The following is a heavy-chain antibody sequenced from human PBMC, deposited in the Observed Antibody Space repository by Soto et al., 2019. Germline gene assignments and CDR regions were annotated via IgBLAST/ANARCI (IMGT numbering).Heavy chain of an antibody. CDR1: GYTFTSYT. Sequence: QVQLVQSGAEVKKPGASVKVSCKASGYTFTSYTMHWVRQAPGQRLEWMGWINAGIGNTKYSQKFQGRVTITRDTSASTAYMELSSLRSEDTAVYYCSRFGGYSGYDSLDYWGQGTLVTVSS. D-gene: IGHD5-12*01. CDR2: INAGIGNT. J-gene: IGHJ4*02. V-gene: IGHV1-3*01. CDR3: SRFGGYSGYDSLDY.